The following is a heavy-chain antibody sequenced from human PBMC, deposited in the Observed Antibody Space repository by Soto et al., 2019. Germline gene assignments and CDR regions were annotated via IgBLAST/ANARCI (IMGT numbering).Heavy chain of an antibody. J-gene: IGHJ6*02. CDR3: ARKLRLYYGMDV. CDR2: IIPFFGTS. CDR1: GGTFSSYT. D-gene: IGHD3-3*01. V-gene: IGHV1-69*06. Sequence: SVKVSCKASGGTFSSYTVYWVRQAPGQGLEWMGGIIPFFGTSNYAQNFQDRITLTADKSTGTAYMELSSLRYEDTAVYYCARKLRLYYGMDVWGQGTTVTVS.